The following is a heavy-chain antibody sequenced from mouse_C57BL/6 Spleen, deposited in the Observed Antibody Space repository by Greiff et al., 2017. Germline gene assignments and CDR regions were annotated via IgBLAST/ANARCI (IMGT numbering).Heavy chain of an antibody. D-gene: IGHD1-1*01. CDR2: INPSNGGT. CDR1: GYTFTSYW. Sequence: QVQLQQSGTELVKPGASVKLSCKASGYTFTSYWMHWVKQRPGQGLEWIGNINPSNGGTNYNEKFKSKATLTVDKSSSTAYMQLSSLTSEDSAVYYCARGDLNYYGSSYGYFDVWGTGTTVTVSS. J-gene: IGHJ1*03. CDR3: ARGDLNYYGSSYGYFDV. V-gene: IGHV1-53*01.